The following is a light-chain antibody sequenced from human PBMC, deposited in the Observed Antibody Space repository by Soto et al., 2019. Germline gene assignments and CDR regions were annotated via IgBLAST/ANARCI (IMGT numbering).Light chain of an antibody. CDR1: SSNIGAGYD. Sequence: QSVLTPPPSVSGAPGQRVTISCTGSSSNIGAGYDVHWYQQLPGTAPKLLIYGNSKRPSGVPDRFSGSKSGTSASLAITGLQAEDEADYYCQSYDSSLSALFGGGTKVTVL. J-gene: IGLJ2*01. CDR2: GNS. V-gene: IGLV1-40*01. CDR3: QSYDSSLSAL.